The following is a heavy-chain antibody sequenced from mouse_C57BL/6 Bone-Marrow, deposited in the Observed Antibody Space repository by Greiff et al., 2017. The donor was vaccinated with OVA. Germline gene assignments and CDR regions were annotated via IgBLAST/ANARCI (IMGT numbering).Heavy chain of an antibody. CDR3: ARLDYYGSSHFAY. CDR2: INPNYGTT. D-gene: IGHD1-1*01. J-gene: IGHJ3*01. Sequence: VQLKESGPELVKPGASVKISCKASGYSFTDYNMNWVNQSNGKSLEWIGVINPNYGTTSYNQKFKGKATLTVDQSSSTAYMQLNSLTSEDSAVYYCARLDYYGSSHFAYWGQGTLVTVSA. V-gene: IGHV1-39*01. CDR1: GYSFTDYN.